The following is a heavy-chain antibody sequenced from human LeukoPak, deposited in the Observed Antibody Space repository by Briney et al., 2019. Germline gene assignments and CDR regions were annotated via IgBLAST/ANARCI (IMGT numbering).Heavy chain of an antibody. CDR3: AKELYRSTLFDY. D-gene: IGHD2-15*01. CDR2: ISYDGTNK. CDR1: GFTFSSYG. Sequence: GGSLRLSCAASGFTFSSYGMHWVRQAPGKGLEWVAVISYDGTNKFYADSVKGRFTISRDNSKNTLFLQMNSLRAGDTAVYYCAKELYRSTLFDYWGQGTLVTVSS. J-gene: IGHJ4*02. V-gene: IGHV3-30*18.